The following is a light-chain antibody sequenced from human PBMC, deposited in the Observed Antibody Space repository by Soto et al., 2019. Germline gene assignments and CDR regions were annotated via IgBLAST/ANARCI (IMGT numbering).Light chain of an antibody. V-gene: IGKV3-20*01. CDR3: QQYGSSRNT. CDR1: QSVSSSY. J-gene: IGKJ2*01. Sequence: EIVLTQSPGTLSLSPGDRATLSCRASQSVSSSYLAWYQQKPGQAPRLLIYGASIRTIGIPDRFSGSGSGTDFTLTISRLEPEDFAVYYCQQYGSSRNTFGQGSKLEIK. CDR2: GAS.